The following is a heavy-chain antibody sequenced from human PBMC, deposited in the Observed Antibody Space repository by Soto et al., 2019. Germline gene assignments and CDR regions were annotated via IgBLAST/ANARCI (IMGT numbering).Heavy chain of an antibody. CDR3: AAYCSSISCTPFHGYS. CDR2: IKKDETEE. CDR1: GFTFSNYW. J-gene: IGHJ4*02. D-gene: IGHD2-2*01. Sequence: GGSLRLSCAASGFTFSNYWMSWVRQAPGKGLEWVANIKKDETEEYYVDSVKGRFTTSRDNAKNSLFLQVNSLRAEDTAVYYWAAYCSSISCTPFHGYSWGQGTLVTVSS. V-gene: IGHV3-7*03.